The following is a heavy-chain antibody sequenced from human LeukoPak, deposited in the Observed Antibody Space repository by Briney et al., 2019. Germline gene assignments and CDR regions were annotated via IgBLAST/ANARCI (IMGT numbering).Heavy chain of an antibody. J-gene: IGHJ4*02. D-gene: IGHD3-3*01. CDR3: ARDFLLFGVVVPNDF. Sequence: PGGSLRLSCAASGFTFKTFWMSWVRQAPGKGLEWVANINQEGSEQYYVDSVKGRFTISRDNAKNTLSLQMHSLRVEDTAIYYCARDFLLFGVVVPNDFWGQGTMVAVSS. CDR1: GFTFKTFW. V-gene: IGHV3-7*01. CDR2: INQEGSEQ.